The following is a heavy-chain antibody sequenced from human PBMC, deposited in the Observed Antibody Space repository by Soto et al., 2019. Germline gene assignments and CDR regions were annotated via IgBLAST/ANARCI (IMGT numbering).Heavy chain of an antibody. CDR2: ISYDGSNK. CDR1: GFTFSSYA. V-gene: IGHV3-30-3*01. CDR3: ARGYRPYYDFWSGYYPERDYYYGMDV. Sequence: GGSLRLSCAASGFTFSSYAMHWVRQAPGKGLEWVAVISYDGSNKYYADSVKGRFTISRDNSKNTLYLQMNSLRAEDTAVYYCARGYRPYYDFWSGYYPERDYYYGMDVWGQGTTVTVSS. D-gene: IGHD3-3*01. J-gene: IGHJ6*02.